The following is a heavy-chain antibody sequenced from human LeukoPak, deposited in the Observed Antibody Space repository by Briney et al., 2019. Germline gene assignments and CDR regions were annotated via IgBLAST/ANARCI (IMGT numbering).Heavy chain of an antibody. Sequence: GGSLRLSCAASGFTFTSYAMSWIRQAPGKGLEWVSGISWNSKNIGYAASVKGRFTISRDNGKNSLYLQMNSLRAEDTAFYYCARGNRDSSGFYYYYGMDVWGQGTTVTVSS. CDR3: ARGNRDSSGFYYYYGMDV. V-gene: IGHV3-9*01. J-gene: IGHJ6*02. D-gene: IGHD6-19*01. CDR1: GFTFTSYA. CDR2: ISWNSKNI.